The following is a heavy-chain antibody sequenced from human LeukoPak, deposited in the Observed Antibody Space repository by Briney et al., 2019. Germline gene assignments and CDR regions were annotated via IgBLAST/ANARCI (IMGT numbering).Heavy chain of an antibody. D-gene: IGHD6-19*01. J-gene: IGHJ4*02. Sequence: GGSLRLSCAASGFTFSSYAMSWVRQAPGKGLEWVSAISGSGGSTYYADSVKGRFTISRDNSKNTLYLQMNSLRAEDTAVYYCAKVEVGSSGWYIGHYWGQGTLVTVPS. CDR3: AKVEVGSSGWYIGHY. CDR1: GFTFSSYA. CDR2: ISGSGGST. V-gene: IGHV3-23*01.